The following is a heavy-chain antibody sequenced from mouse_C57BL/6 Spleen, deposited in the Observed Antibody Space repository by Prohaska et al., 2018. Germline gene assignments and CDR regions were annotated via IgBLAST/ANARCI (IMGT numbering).Heavy chain of an antibody. J-gene: IGHJ2*01. V-gene: IGHV1-26*01. CDR1: GYTFTDYY. CDR3: AHYYGSLDY. Sequence: LKISCKASGYTFTDYYMNRVTQRNGKSLEWIGDINPNNGGTSYNQKFKGKATLTVDKSSSTAYMDLRSLTSEDSAVYYCAHYYGSLDYWGQGTTLTVSS. D-gene: IGHD1-1*01. CDR2: INPNNGGT.